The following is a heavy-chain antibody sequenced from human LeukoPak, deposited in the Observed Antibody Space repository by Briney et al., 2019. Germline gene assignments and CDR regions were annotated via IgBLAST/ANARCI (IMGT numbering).Heavy chain of an antibody. CDR1: GFTVSSNY. Sequence: GGSLRLSCAASGFTVSSNYMSWVRQAPGKGLEWVSVIYSGGSTYYADSVKGRFTISRDNSKNTLYLQMNSLRAEDTAVYYCARGKPTLRGVLDYWGQGTLVTVSS. D-gene: IGHD3-10*01. J-gene: IGHJ4*02. CDR2: IYSGGST. CDR3: ARGKPTLRGVLDY. V-gene: IGHV3-66*01.